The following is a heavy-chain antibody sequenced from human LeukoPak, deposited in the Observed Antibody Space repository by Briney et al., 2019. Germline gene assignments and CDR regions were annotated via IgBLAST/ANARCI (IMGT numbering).Heavy chain of an antibody. D-gene: IGHD4-17*01. CDR1: GGSFSGYY. V-gene: IGHV4-34*01. J-gene: IGHJ6*02. CDR3: ARAISTVTQGFDYYGMDV. Sequence: SETLSLTCAVYGGSFSGYYWSWIRQPPGKGLEWIGEINHSGSTNYNPSLKSRVTISVDTSKNQFSLKLSSVTAADTAVYYCARAISTVTQGFDYYGMDVWGQGTTVTVSS. CDR2: INHSGST.